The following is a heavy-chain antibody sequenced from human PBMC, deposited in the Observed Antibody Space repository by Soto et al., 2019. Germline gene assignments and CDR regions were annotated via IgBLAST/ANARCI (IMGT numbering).Heavy chain of an antibody. CDR1: GGSISSSSYY. CDR2: IYYIGST. V-gene: IGHV4-39*01. J-gene: IGHJ4*02. D-gene: IGHD3-10*01. CDR3: ARLGEGEKYFDY. Sequence: PSETLSLTCTVSGGSISSSSYYWGWIRQPPGKGLEWIGSIYYIGSTYYNPSLKSRVTISVDTSKNQFSLKLSSVTAADTAVYYFARLGEGEKYFDYWGQGTLVTVSS.